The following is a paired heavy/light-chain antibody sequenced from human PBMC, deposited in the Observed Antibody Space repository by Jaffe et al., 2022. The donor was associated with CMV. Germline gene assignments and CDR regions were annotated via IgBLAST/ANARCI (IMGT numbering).Light chain of an antibody. CDR1: KLGDKY. CDR2: QDS. Sequence: SYELTQPPSVSVSPGQTASITCSGDKLGDKYACWYQQKPGQSPVLVIYQDSKRPSGIPERFSGSNSGNTATLTISGTQAMDEADYYCQAWDSSTAYVVFGGGTKLTVL. J-gene: IGLJ2*01. CDR3: QAWDSSTAYVV. V-gene: IGLV3-1*01.
Heavy chain of an antibody. D-gene: IGHD2-21*02. CDR2: ISAYNGNT. J-gene: IGHJ6*02. Sequence: QVQLVQSGAEVKKPGASVKVSCKASGYTFTSYGISWVRQAPGQGLEWMGWISAYNGNTNYAQKLQGRVTMTTDTSTSTAYMELRSLRSDDTAVYYCARHCGGDCYHYYYYGMDVWGQGTTVTVSS. CDR1: GYTFTSYG. CDR3: ARHCGGDCYHYYYYGMDV. V-gene: IGHV1-18*01.